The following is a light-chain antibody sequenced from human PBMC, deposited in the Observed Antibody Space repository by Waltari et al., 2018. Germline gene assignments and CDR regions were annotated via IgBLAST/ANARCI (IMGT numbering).Light chain of an antibody. CDR2: GAS. V-gene: IGKV3-15*01. J-gene: IGKJ4*01. Sequence: EIVMTQSPATLSVSPGERFTLSCRASQYGSGKLAWYQQKPGLAPRLLISGASTRATGVPARFSGSGSGTEFTLTISSLQSEDFAVYYCQQYNDWPGLTFGGGTRVEIK. CDR1: QYGSGK. CDR3: QQYNDWPGLT.